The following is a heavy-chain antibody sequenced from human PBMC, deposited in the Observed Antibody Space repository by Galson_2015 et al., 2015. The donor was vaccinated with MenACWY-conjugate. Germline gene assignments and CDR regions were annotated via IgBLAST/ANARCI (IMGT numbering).Heavy chain of an antibody. CDR2: IYSGGNT. V-gene: IGHV3-66*02. Sequence: SPRLSCAASGLAVGSNYMRWVRQAPGKGLAWASLIYSGGNTNYADSVKGRFTLSRDNSKTPLYLQMNSLRTEDAAVYYCTRKTDGAGGDFWGQGTLVTVSS. CDR1: GLAVGSNY. D-gene: IGHD3-16*01. CDR3: TRKTDGAGGDF. J-gene: IGHJ4*02.